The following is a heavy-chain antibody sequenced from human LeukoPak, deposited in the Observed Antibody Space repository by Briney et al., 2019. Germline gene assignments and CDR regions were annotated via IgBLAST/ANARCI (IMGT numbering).Heavy chain of an antibody. D-gene: IGHD6-13*01. CDR1: GYTFTSYA. Sequence: ASVKVSCKASGYTFTSYAINWVRQAPGQGLEWMGWINTNTGNPTYAQGFTGRFVFSLDASVSTAYLQISSLKAEDTAVYYCATIAAAGRLDAFDIWGQGTMVTVSS. V-gene: IGHV7-4-1*02. J-gene: IGHJ3*02. CDR3: ATIAAAGRLDAFDI. CDR2: INTNTGNP.